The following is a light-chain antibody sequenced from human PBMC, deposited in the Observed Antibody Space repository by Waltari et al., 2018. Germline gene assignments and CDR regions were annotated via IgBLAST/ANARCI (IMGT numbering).Light chain of an antibody. CDR2: GGS. J-gene: IGLJ3*02. CDR1: GSNIGAGYD. Sequence: QSVLTQPPSVSGAPGQRVTIACPGSGSNIGAGYDVHWYQQVPRAAPKRLIYGGSSRPLGVPDRFFGSTSGTSASLAIIGLQAEDEADYYCQSYDITLRVVFGGGTKLTVL. V-gene: IGLV1-40*01. CDR3: QSYDITLRVV.